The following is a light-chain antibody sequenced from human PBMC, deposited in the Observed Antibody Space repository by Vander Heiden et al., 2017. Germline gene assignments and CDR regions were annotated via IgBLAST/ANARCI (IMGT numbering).Light chain of an antibody. CDR2: EVS. J-gene: IGLJ1*01. V-gene: IGLV2-23*02. CDR3: CSYAGSSAFYV. CDR1: SSDVGSYL. Sequence: QSALTQPASVSGSPGQSITISCTGTSSDVGSYLVSWYQQYPGKAPKLMIYEVSKRPSGVSNRFSGSKSGNTASLTISGLQAEDEADYYCCSYAGSSAFYVFGTGTKVTVL.